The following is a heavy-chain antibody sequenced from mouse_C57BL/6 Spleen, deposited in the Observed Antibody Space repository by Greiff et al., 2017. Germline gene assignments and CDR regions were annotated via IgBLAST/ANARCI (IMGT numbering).Heavy chain of an antibody. CDR2: IYPGDGDT. CDR3: ARSYYGNSFDY. J-gene: IGHJ2*01. V-gene: IGHV1-80*01. CDR1: GYAFSSYW. D-gene: IGHD2-10*01. Sequence: QVQLQQSGAELVKPGASVKISCKASGYAFSSYWMNWVKQRPGKGLEWIGQIYPGDGDTNYNGKVKGKATLTADKSSSTAYMQLSSLTSEASAVYFCARSYYGNSFDYWGQGTTLTVSS.